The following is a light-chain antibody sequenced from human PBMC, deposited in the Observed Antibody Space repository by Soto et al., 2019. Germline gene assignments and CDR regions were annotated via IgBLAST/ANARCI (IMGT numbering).Light chain of an antibody. CDR3: QQSYKSPPT. Sequence: DIQMTQSPSSLSASVADRVTITCRASQSINSKLNRYQQKPGEVPKLLIYAATSLQSGVPSRFSGSGSGTDFTLTISSLQPEDFATYYCQQSYKSPPTFGQGTKVDIK. CDR2: AAT. CDR1: QSINSK. V-gene: IGKV1-39*01. J-gene: IGKJ1*01.